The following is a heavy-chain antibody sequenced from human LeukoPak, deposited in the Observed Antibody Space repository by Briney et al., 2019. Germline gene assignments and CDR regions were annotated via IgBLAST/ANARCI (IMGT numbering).Heavy chain of an antibody. V-gene: IGHV4-39*01. CDR2: IYYSGST. J-gene: IGHJ4*02. Sequence: SETLSLTCTVSGGSISSSSYYWGWIRQPPGKGLEWIGSIYYSGSTYYNPSLKSRVTISVDTSKNQFSLKLSSVTAADTAVYYCARPYYYDSSGPSYFDYWGQGTLVTVSS. D-gene: IGHD3-22*01. CDR3: ARPYYYDSSGPSYFDY. CDR1: GGSISSSSYY.